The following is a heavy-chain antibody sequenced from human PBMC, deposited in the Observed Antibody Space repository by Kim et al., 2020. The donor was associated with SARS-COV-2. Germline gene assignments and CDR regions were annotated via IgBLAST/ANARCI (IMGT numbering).Heavy chain of an antibody. V-gene: IGHV3-64D*06. CDR2: ISSNGGST. J-gene: IGHJ4*02. CDR3: VKGWDTAMVNFDY. Sequence: GGSLRLSCSASGFTFSSYAMHWVRQAPGKGLEYVSAISSNGGSTYYADSVKGRFTISRDNSKNTLYLQMSSLRAEDTAVYYCVKGWDTAMVNFDYWGQGTLVTVSS. D-gene: IGHD5-18*01. CDR1: GFTFSSYA.